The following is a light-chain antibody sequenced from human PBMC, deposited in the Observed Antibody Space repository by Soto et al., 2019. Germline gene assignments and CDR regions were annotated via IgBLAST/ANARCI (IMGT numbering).Light chain of an antibody. J-gene: IGKJ1*01. CDR1: QAITNN. Sequence: LTQSPSSLSASVGDRVTITCRASQAITNNLAWYQQKAGQAPRLLIYDASNRAAGTPARFSGSGSGTDFTLTISSLEPEDFAVYYCQQRDNWPWTFGQGTKVEI. CDR2: DAS. V-gene: IGKV3-11*01. CDR3: QQRDNWPWT.